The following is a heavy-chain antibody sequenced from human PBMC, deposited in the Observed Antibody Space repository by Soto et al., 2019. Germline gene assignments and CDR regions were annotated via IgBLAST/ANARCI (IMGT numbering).Heavy chain of an antibody. V-gene: IGHV4-30-2*01. CDR3: ARRYSSGWHFDY. CDR1: GGSISSGGYS. J-gene: IGHJ4*02. D-gene: IGHD6-19*01. Sequence: PSETLSLTCAVSGGSISSGGYSWSWIRQPPGKGLEWIGYIYHSGSTYYNPSLKSRVTISVDRSKNQFSLKLSSVTAADTAVYYCARRYSSGWHFDYWGQGTLVPVSS. CDR2: IYHSGST.